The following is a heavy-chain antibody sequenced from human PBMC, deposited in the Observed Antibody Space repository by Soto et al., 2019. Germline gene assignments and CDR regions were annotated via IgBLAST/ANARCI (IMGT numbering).Heavy chain of an antibody. CDR1: GFTFGDYA. CDR2: IRSKAYGGTT. CDR3: TRGGITGETPSDY. J-gene: IGHJ4*02. Sequence: PGGSLRLSCTAAGFTFGDYAMSWIRQAPGKGLEWVGFIRSKAYGGTTEYAASVKGRFTISRDDSKSIAYLQMNSLKTEDTAVYYCTRGGITGETPSDYWGQGTLVTVSS. V-gene: IGHV3-49*03. D-gene: IGHD1-20*01.